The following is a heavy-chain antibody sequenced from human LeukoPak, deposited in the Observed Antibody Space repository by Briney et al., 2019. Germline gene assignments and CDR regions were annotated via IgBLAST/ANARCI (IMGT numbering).Heavy chain of an antibody. V-gene: IGHV7-4-1*02. Sequence: ASVKVSCKASGYTFTSYAKNWVRQAPGQGLEWMGWINTNTGNPTYAQGFTGRFVFSLDTSVSTAYLQISSLKAEDTAVYYCARVVHDYGDYELVYWGQGTLVTVSS. CDR2: INTNTGNP. J-gene: IGHJ4*02. CDR3: ARVVHDYGDYELVY. CDR1: GYTFTSYA. D-gene: IGHD4-17*01.